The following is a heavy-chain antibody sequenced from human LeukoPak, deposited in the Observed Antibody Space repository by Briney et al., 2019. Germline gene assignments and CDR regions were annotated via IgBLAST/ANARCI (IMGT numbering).Heavy chain of an antibody. CDR3: ARKEWVPYYFDY. Sequence: PSETLSLTCAVSGASISSSNYYWGWIRQPPGKGLEWIGSIYYSGTTYYNPSLKSRVTISVDTSKNQFSLKLTSVTAADTAVYYCARKEWVPYYFDYWGQGTLVTVFS. CDR1: GASISSSNYY. J-gene: IGHJ4*02. V-gene: IGHV4-39*07. CDR2: IYYSGTT. D-gene: IGHD3-3*01.